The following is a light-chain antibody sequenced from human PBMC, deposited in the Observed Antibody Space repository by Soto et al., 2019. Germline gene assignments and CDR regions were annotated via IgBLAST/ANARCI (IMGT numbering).Light chain of an antibody. Sequence: QSVLTQPSSVSGSPGQSVTISCTGTISDVGGYDYVSWYQQHPGTAPKLMLYEVNNRPSGVSNRFSGSKSGNTASLIISGLQTEDEADYYCSAYTTTSPLIFGTGTKVTVL. CDR1: ISDVGGYDY. J-gene: IGLJ1*01. CDR3: SAYTTTSPLI. CDR2: EVN. V-gene: IGLV2-14*01.